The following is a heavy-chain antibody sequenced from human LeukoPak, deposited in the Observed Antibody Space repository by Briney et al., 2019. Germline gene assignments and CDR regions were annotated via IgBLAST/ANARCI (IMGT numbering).Heavy chain of an antibody. CDR3: ATKVPGSSHFSS. D-gene: IGHD4/OR15-4a*01. J-gene: IGHJ4*02. CDR1: GFTFNNFE. V-gene: IGHV3-48*03. Sequence: GGSLTLSCAASGFTFNNFEMNWVRQAPGKGLEWVSYVSGSGDEIRCGDSVKGRFTISRDNAKSSLYLQMDSLRAEDTAVYYCATKVPGSSHFSSWGQGTLVTVSS. CDR2: VSGSGDEI.